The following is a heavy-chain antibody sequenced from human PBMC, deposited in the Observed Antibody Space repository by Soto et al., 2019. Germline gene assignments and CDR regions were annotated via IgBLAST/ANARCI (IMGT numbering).Heavy chain of an antibody. CDR3: AKDLRVLTLSSSDAFDI. CDR1: GFTFDDYA. D-gene: IGHD3-9*01. Sequence: GGSLRLSCAASGFTFDDYAMHWVRQAPGKGLECVSGISWNSGSIGYADSVKGRFTISRDNAKNSLYLQMNSLRAEDTALYYCAKDLRVLTLSSSDAFDIWGQGTMVTVSS. J-gene: IGHJ3*02. V-gene: IGHV3-9*01. CDR2: ISWNSGSI.